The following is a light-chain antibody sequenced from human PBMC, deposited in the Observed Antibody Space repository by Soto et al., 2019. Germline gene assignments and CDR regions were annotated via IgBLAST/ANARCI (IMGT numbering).Light chain of an antibody. CDR3: QQRSNWPLT. J-gene: IGKJ4*01. CDR1: QSFNTY. CDR2: DAS. Sequence: EIVLTQSPATLSSSPGERVTISCRASQSFNTYLAWYQQSPGQAPKFLMYDASSRDSGVPARFSGSGSGTEFTLTIDSLEPEDFAAYYCQQRSNWPLTFGRGTKVEIK. V-gene: IGKV3-11*01.